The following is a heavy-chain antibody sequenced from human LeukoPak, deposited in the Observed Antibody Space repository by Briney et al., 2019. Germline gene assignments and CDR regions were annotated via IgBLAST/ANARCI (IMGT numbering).Heavy chain of an antibody. J-gene: IGHJ4*02. CDR2: MNPNSGNT. CDR3: ARGTRGSGH. CDR1: GYTFTGYY. D-gene: IGHD3-10*01. V-gene: IGHV1-8*02. Sequence: ASVKVSCKASGYTFTGYYMHWVRQATGQGLEWMGWMNPNSGNTGYAQKFQGRVTMTRNTSISTAYMELSSLRSEDTAVYYCARGTRGSGHWGQGTLVTVSS.